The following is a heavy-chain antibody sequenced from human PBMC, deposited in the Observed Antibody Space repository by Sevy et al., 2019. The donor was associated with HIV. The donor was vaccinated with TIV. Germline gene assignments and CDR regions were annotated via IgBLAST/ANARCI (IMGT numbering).Heavy chain of an antibody. Sequence: GGSLRLSCAASGFTFSSAWMSWVRQAPGKGLEWVGRIKSKIDGGTIDYAATVKGRFAISREDSKITLYLQMSSLKTEDTAVYYCITDPGYSGYDEEVINYYYYGMDVWGQGTTVTVSS. V-gene: IGHV3-15*01. CDR1: GFTFSSAW. J-gene: IGHJ6*02. CDR3: ITDPGYSGYDEEVINYYYYGMDV. D-gene: IGHD5-12*01. CDR2: IKSKIDGGTI.